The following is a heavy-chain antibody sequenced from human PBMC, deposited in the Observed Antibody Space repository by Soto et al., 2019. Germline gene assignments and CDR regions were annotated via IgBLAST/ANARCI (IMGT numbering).Heavy chain of an antibody. V-gene: IGHV3-20*04. J-gene: IGHJ4*02. CDR2: INWNGDST. Sequence: GGSLRLSCAASGFTFDDYGMSWVRQAPGKGLEWVSGINWNGDSTGYADSVRGRFTISRDNAKNSLYLQMNNLRAEDTALYYCASDSSSLRFPNYWGQGTLVTVSS. CDR1: GFTFDDYG. CDR3: ASDSSSLRFPNY. D-gene: IGHD6-13*01.